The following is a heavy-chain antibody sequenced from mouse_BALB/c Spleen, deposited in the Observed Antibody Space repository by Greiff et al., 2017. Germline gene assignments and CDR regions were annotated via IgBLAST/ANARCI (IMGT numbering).Heavy chain of an antibody. CDR3: ASAMITNAMDY. J-gene: IGHJ4*01. Sequence: EVKLVESGGDLVKPGGSLKLSCAASGFTFSSYGMSWVRQTPDKRLEWVATISSGGSYTYYPDSVKGRFTISRDNAKNTLYLQMSSLKSEDTAMYYCASAMITNAMDYWGQGTSVTVSS. V-gene: IGHV5-6*01. CDR2: ISSGGSYT. CDR1: GFTFSSYG. D-gene: IGHD2-4*01.